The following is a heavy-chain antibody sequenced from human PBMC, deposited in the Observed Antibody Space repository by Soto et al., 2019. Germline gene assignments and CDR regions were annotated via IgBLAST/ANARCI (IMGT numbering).Heavy chain of an antibody. D-gene: IGHD5-18*01. V-gene: IGHV3-30*18. CDR1: GFTFSSYG. J-gene: IGHJ6*02. Sequence: QVQLVESGGGVVQPGRSLRLSCAASGFTFSSYGMHWVRQAPGKGLEWVAVISYDGSNKYYADSVKGRFTISRDNSKNTLYLQMNSLRAEDTAVYYCAKYPRVDTAMPWGGMHVWGQGTTVTVSS. CDR3: AKYPRVDTAMPWGGMHV. CDR2: ISYDGSNK.